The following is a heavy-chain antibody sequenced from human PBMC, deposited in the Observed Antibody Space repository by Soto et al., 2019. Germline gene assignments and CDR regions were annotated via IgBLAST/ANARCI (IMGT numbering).Heavy chain of an antibody. CDR2: SSNSGSFT. Sequence: PGGSLRLSCTASGFTLSGHYMSWIRQAPGKGLEWIGYSSNSGSFTRYADSVKGRFSISRDNAKNSLYLQINSLRGDDTAIYYCVKSGDNYNALDYWGQGTPVTVSS. D-gene: IGHD1-1*01. V-gene: IGHV3-11*06. CDR3: VKSGDNYNALDY. CDR1: GFTLSGHY. J-gene: IGHJ4*02.